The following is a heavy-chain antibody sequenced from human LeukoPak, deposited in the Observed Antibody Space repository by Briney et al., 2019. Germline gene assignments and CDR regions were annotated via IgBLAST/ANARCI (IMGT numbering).Heavy chain of an antibody. J-gene: IGHJ4*02. D-gene: IGHD2-2*01. Sequence: SETLSLTCTVSGCSISSSSYYWGWIRQPPGKGLEWIGSIYYSGSTYYNPSLKSRVTISVDTYKNQFSLKLSSVTAADTAVYYCARGGVVVPAAAIDYWGQGTLVTVSS. V-gene: IGHV4-39*07. CDR3: ARGGVVVPAAAIDY. CDR1: GCSISSSSYY. CDR2: IYYSGST.